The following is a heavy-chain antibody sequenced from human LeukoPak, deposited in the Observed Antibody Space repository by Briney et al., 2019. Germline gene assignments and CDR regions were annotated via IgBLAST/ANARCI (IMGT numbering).Heavy chain of an antibody. V-gene: IGHV3-30*18. D-gene: IGHD3-22*01. CDR1: GFTFSDCG. CDR3: AKDPTTYFYDSFDC. Sequence: GRSLRLSCAASGFTFSDCGMHWVRQAPGKGLEWVAVISYDGSNKFYADSVKGRFTISRDNSKNTLYLQMNSLRADDTAVYYCAKDPTTYFYDSFDCWGQGTLVTVSS. CDR2: ISYDGSNK. J-gene: IGHJ4*02.